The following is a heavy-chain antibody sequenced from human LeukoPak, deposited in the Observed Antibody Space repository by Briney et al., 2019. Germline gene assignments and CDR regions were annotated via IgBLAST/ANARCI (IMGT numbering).Heavy chain of an antibody. V-gene: IGHV4-39*07. CDR2: IYYSGST. D-gene: IGHD6-19*01. J-gene: IGHJ4*02. CDR1: GGSISSSSYY. CDR3: ARYGAVADTDHFDY. Sequence: PSETLPLTCTVSGGSISSSSYYWGWIRQPPGKGLEWIGSIYYSGSTYYNPSLKSRVTISVDTSKNQFSLKLSSVTAADTAVYYCARYGAVADTDHFDYWGQGTLVTVSS.